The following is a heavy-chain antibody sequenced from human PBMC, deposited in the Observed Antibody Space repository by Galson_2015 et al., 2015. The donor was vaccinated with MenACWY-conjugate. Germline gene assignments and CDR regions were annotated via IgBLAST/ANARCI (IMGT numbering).Heavy chain of an antibody. V-gene: IGHV3-74*01. D-gene: IGHD6-6*01. CDR1: GFTFGSYW. J-gene: IGHJ5*02. CDR2: IDRAGSST. Sequence: LRLSCAAFGFTFGSYWLHWVRQVPGKGLVWVSRIDRAGSSTTYADSVKGRFTISRDNAKNTLYLQMNSLRAEDTAVYYCARDRKESIVALPSTWFDPWGQGTQVIVSS. CDR3: ARDRKESIVALPSTWFDP.